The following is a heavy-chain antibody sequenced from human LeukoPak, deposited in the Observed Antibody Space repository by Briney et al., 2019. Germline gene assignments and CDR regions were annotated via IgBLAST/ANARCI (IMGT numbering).Heavy chain of an antibody. CDR2: ISSSSSYI. J-gene: IGHJ4*02. Sequence: GGSLRLSCAASGFTFSTYSMNWVRQAPGKGLEWVSFISSSSSYIYYADSLKGRFTISRDNAKNSLYLQMNSLRAEDTAVYYCARRLWFGEQPFDYWGQGTLVTVSS. D-gene: IGHD3-10*01. CDR1: GFTFSTYS. CDR3: ARRLWFGEQPFDY. V-gene: IGHV3-21*04.